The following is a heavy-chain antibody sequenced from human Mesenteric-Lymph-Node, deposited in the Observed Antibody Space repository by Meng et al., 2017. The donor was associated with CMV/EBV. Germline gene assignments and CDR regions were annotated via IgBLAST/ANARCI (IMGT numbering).Heavy chain of an antibody. CDR3: ARDPTVTTVGYFDY. Sequence: GESLKISCAASGFTSSNYAMHWVRQAPGKGLEWVAVTSYDGSNRYYADSAKGRFTISRDNSKNTLYLQMNSLRAEDTAVYYCARDPTVTTVGYFDYWGQGTLGT. V-gene: IGHV3-30*04. D-gene: IGHD4-17*01. CDR1: GFTSSNYA. J-gene: IGHJ4*02. CDR2: TSYDGSNR.